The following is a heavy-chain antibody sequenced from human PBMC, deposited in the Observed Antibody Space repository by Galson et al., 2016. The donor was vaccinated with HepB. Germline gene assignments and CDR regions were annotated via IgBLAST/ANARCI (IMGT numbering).Heavy chain of an antibody. Sequence: SETLSLTCTFSSDSITGHYCSWIRQSPGKGLEWIGYIYYSGSTNYNPSLKSRVTMLVDTSKNQFSMMLTSVTAADTAVYYCPRVTIYGVVDFWGQGTPVTVSS. CDR2: IYYSGST. J-gene: IGHJ4*02. CDR3: PRVTIYGVVDF. V-gene: IGHV4-59*11. D-gene: IGHD3-3*01. CDR1: SDSITGHY.